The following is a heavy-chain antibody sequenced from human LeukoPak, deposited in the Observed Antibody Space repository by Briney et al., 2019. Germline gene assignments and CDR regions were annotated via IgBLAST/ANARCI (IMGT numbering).Heavy chain of an antibody. V-gene: IGHV4-39*07. CDR2: IYYSGST. Sequence: SETLSLTCTVSGGSISSSSYYWGWIRQPPGKGLEWIGSIYYSGSTYYNPSLKSRVTISVDTSKNQFSLKLSSVTAADTAVYYCARERSTLQLYDAFDIWGQGTMVTVSS. J-gene: IGHJ3*02. CDR3: ARERSTLQLYDAFDI. CDR1: GGSISSSSYY. D-gene: IGHD6-6*01.